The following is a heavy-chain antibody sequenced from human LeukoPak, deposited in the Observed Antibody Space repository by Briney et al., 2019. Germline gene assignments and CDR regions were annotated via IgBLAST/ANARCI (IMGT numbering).Heavy chain of an antibody. J-gene: IGHJ4*02. CDR2: ISSSSGTI. V-gene: IGHV3-48*01. CDR1: GFTFSSYS. Sequence: GGSLRLSCAASGFTFSSYSMNWVRQAPGKGLEWASYISSSSGTIYYADSVKGRFTISRDNAKNSLYLQMNGLRAEDTAVYYCASLYSYGHTNWGQGTLVTVSS. CDR3: ASLYSYGHTN. D-gene: IGHD5-18*01.